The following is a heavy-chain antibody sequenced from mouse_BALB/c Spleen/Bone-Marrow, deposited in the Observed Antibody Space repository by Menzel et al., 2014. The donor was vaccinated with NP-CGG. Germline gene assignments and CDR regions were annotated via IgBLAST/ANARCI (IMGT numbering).Heavy chain of an antibody. CDR3: TRGRTWDFDY. J-gene: IGHJ2*01. D-gene: IGHD4-1*01. CDR1: GYTFTSYY. CDR2: INPSNGGT. V-gene: IGHV1S81*02. Sequence: QVQLQQSGAELVKPGASVKLSCEASGYTFTSYYMYWVKQRPRQGLEWIGEINPSNGGTNFNEKFKSRATLTVDKSSSTAYMQLSSLTSGDSAVYYCTRGRTWDFDYWGQGTTLTVSS.